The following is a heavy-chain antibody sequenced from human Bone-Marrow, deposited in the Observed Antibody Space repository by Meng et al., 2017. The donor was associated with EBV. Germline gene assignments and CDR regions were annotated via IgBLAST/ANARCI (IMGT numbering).Heavy chain of an antibody. CDR3: ARTQARANTSSRWDAFDI. CDR1: GGSFSGYF. J-gene: IGHJ3*02. CDR2: INHSGRT. V-gene: IGHV4-34*01. D-gene: IGHD2-8*01. Sequence: QVQLRQWGAGLLKPSETLSLTCAVYGGSFSGYFWSWIRQPPGKGLEWIGEINHSGRTSYNPSLKSRVSISVDTSKNQFSLKVTSVTAADTAVYYCARTQARANTSSRWDAFDIWGQGTMVTVSS.